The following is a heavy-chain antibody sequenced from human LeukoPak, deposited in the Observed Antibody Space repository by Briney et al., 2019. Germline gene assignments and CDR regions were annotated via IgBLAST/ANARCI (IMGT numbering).Heavy chain of an antibody. Sequence: SEPLSLTCTVSGGSISSGSYYWSWIRQPAGKGLEWIGRIYTSGSTNYNPSLKSRVTISVDTSKNQFSLKLRSVTAADTAVYYCARVVTGEANWFDPWGQGTLVTVSS. CDR2: IYTSGST. CDR3: ARVVTGEANWFDP. CDR1: GGSISSGSYY. D-gene: IGHD5-18*01. V-gene: IGHV4-61*02. J-gene: IGHJ5*02.